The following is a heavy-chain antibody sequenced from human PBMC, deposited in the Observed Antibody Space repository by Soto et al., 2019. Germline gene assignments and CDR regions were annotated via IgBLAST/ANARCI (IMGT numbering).Heavy chain of an antibody. J-gene: IGHJ4*02. V-gene: IGHV3-15*07. CDR1: GFTFSNAW. D-gene: IGHD3-10*01. Sequence: PGGSLRLSCAASGFTFSNAWMNWVRQAPGKGLEWVGRIKSKTDGGTTDYAAPVKGRFTISRDDSKNTLYLQMNSLKTEDTAVYYCTIDRTVLLWFGELSTPFDYWGQGTLVTVSS. CDR2: IKSKTDGGTT. CDR3: TIDRTVLLWFGELSTPFDY.